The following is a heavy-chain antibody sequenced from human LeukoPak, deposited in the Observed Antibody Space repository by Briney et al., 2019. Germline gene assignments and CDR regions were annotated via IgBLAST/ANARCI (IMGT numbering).Heavy chain of an antibody. CDR2: ISGDGGST. J-gene: IGHJ6*03. Sequence: GGSLRLSCAASGFTFDDYAMHWVRQASGKGLEWVSLISGDGGSTYYADSVKGRFTISRDNSKNSLYLQMNSLRTEDTALYYCAKDISPGRGWYYMDVWGKGTTVTVSS. CDR3: AKDISPGRGWYYMDV. V-gene: IGHV3-43*02. D-gene: IGHD1-14*01. CDR1: GFTFDDYA.